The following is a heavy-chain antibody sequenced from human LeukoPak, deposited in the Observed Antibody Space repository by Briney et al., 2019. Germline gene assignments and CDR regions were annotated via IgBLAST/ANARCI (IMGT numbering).Heavy chain of an antibody. Sequence: GASVKVSCKASGGTFSSYAISWVRQASGQGLEWMGGIIPIFGTANYAQKFQGRVTITTDESTSTAYMELSSLRSEDTAVYYCARPITGTDAFDIWGQGTMVTVSS. CDR1: GGTFSSYA. CDR3: ARPITGTDAFDI. CDR2: IIPIFGTA. V-gene: IGHV1-69*05. D-gene: IGHD1-20*01. J-gene: IGHJ3*02.